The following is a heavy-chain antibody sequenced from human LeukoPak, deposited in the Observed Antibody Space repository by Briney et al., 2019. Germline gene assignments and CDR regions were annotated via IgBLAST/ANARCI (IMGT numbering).Heavy chain of an antibody. CDR1: GGSFSGYY. CDR2: VNSRGSA. V-gene: IGHV4-34*01. CDR3: ARDAFCLNGVCYSGRYDY. J-gene: IGHJ4*02. D-gene: IGHD2-21*02. Sequence: SETLSLTCAAHGGSFSGYYWTWIRQSPGKGMEWIGEVNSRGSANYNPSLTSRVTISVDTSKNQFSLRLTSVTAADAGVYYCARDAFCLNGVCYSGRYDYWGQGILVSVSS.